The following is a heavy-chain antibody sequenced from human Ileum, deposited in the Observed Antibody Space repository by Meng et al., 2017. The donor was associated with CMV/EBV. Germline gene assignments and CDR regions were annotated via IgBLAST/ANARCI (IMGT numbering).Heavy chain of an antibody. Sequence: GESLRLSCAASGFIFDDYGMSWVRQAPGKGLEWVSGLNWNGGSTGYADSLKGRFTISRDNAKNSLYLQMNSLRAEDTALYYCARVGWELRSLDYWGQGTLVTVSS. V-gene: IGHV3-20*04. D-gene: IGHD1-26*01. J-gene: IGHJ4*02. CDR3: ARVGWELRSLDY. CDR2: LNWNGGST. CDR1: GFIFDDYG.